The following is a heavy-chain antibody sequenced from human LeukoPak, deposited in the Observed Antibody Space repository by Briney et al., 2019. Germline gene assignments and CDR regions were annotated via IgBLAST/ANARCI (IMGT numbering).Heavy chain of an antibody. CDR2: IYYSGTT. CDR1: GGSIRSHY. Sequence: SETLSLTCTVSGGSIRSHYWSWIRQPPGRGLEHIGHIYYSGTTTYNPSLKRRVTISVDSSKSQFCLKLTSLTAADTAVYYCARGGGEQVAPFDEWGQGTQVTVSS. J-gene: IGHJ4*02. V-gene: IGHV4-59*11. CDR3: ARGGGEQVAPFDE. D-gene: IGHD1/OR15-1a*01.